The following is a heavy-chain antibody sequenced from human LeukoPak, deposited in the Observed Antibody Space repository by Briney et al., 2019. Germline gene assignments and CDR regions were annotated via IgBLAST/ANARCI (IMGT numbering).Heavy chain of an antibody. Sequence: GASVKASCKASGYTFTGYYIHWVRQAPGQGLEWMGRINPNSGGTNYAQKFQGRVTMTEDTSTDTAYMDLSSLRSEDTAVYYCATVGDYSGSGRIYYYFDYWGQGTLVTVSS. CDR3: ATVGDYSGSGRIYYYFDY. D-gene: IGHD3-10*01. V-gene: IGHV1-2*06. CDR2: INPNSGGT. CDR1: GYTFTGYY. J-gene: IGHJ4*02.